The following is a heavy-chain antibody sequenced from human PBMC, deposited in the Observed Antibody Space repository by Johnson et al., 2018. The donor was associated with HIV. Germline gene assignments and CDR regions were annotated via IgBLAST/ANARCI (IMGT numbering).Heavy chain of an antibody. J-gene: IGHJ3*02. V-gene: IGHV3-30*03. CDR3: ATPAGGTNALDI. D-gene: IGHD1-26*01. Sequence: QVYLVESGGGVVRPGGSLRLSCAASGLTFSSSGMHWVRQAPGQGLEWVAVISYDGSNKYYADSVKGRFTISRDNSKNTLYLQMNSLRAEDTAVYYCATPAGGTNALDIWGQGTMVTVSS. CDR2: ISYDGSNK. CDR1: GLTFSSSG.